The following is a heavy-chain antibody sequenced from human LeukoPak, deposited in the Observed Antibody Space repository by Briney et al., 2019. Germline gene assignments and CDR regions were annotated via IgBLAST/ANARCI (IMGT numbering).Heavy chain of an antibody. CDR2: IYSGGST. D-gene: IGHD3-22*01. V-gene: IGHV3-66*02. CDR1: GFTVSSNY. J-gene: IGHJ5*02. Sequence: PGGSLSLSCAASGFTVSSNYMSWVRQAPGKGLEWVSVIYSGGSTYYADSVKGRFTISRDNSKNTLYLQMNSLRAEDTAVYYCASLVWGPGYYYDSSGYYESWGQGTLVTVSS. CDR3: ASLVWGPGYYYDSSGYYES.